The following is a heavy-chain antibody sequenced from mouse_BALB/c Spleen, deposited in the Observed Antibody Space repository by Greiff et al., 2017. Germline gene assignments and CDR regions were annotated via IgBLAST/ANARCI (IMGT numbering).Heavy chain of an antibody. J-gene: IGHJ4*01. CDR1: GYTFTSYW. CDR3: ARRSAMITTAMDY. CDR2: INPSTGYT. D-gene: IGHD2-4*01. Sequence: VQLQQSGAELAKPGASVKMSCKASGYTFTSYWMHWVKQRPGQGLEWIGYINPSTGYTEYNQKFKDKATLTADKSSSTAYMQLSSLTSEDSAVYYCARRSAMITTAMDYWGQGTSVTVSS. V-gene: IGHV1-7*01.